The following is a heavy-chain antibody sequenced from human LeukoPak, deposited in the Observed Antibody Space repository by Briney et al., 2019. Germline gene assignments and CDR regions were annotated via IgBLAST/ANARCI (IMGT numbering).Heavy chain of an antibody. J-gene: IGHJ6*02. Sequence: GASVKVSCKASGYTFTSYAMHWVRQAPGQRLEWMGWINAGNGNTKYSQKFQGRVTMTRDTSISTAYMELSRLRSDDTAVYYCARPRGTADYYYYGMDVWGQGTTVTVSS. CDR2: INAGNGNT. CDR1: GYTFTSYA. V-gene: IGHV1-3*01. CDR3: ARPRGTADYYYYGMDV. D-gene: IGHD1-26*01.